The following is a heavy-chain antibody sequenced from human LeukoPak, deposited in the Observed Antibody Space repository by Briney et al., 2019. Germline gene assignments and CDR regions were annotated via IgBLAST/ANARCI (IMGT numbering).Heavy chain of an antibody. CDR3: ARAPIAARPAPFDY. V-gene: IGHV1-2*02. J-gene: IGHJ4*02. D-gene: IGHD6-6*01. CDR1: GYTFTGYY. Sequence: APVKVSCKASGYTFTGYYMHWVRQAPGQGLEWMGWINPNSGGTNYAQKFQGRVTMTRNTSISTAYMELSRLRSDDTAVYYCARAPIAARPAPFDYWGQGTLVTVSS. CDR2: INPNSGGT.